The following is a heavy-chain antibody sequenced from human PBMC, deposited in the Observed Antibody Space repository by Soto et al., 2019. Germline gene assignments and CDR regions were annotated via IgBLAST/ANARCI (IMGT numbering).Heavy chain of an antibody. D-gene: IGHD6-13*01. V-gene: IGHV3-30-3*01. CDR2: ISYDGSNK. CDR1: GFTFSSYA. J-gene: IGHJ6*02. Sequence: QVQLVESGGGVVQPGRSLRLSCAASGFTFSSYAMHWVRQAPGKGLEWVAVISYDGSNKYYADSVKGRFTISRENSKNPLSLQMNSLRAEDTAVYYCARDLRYSSSWYPEYYYGMDVWGQGTTVTVSS. CDR3: ARDLRYSSSWYPEYYYGMDV.